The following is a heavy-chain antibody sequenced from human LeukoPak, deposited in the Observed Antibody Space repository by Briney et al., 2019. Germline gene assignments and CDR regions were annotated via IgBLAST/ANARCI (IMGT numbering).Heavy chain of an antibody. D-gene: IGHD3-3*01. CDR1: GFTFSSYS. CDR2: ISSSSSYI. CDR3: ARDRAIFGVPLTTLDY. J-gene: IGHJ4*02. V-gene: IGHV3-21*01. Sequence: PGGSLRLSCAASGFTFSSYSMNWVRQAPGKGLEWVSSISSSSSYIYYADPVKGRFTISRDNAKNSLYLQMNSLRAEDTAVYYCARDRAIFGVPLTTLDYWGQGTLVTVSS.